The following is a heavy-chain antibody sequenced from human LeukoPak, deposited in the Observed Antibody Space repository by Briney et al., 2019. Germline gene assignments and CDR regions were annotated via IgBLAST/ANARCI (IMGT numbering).Heavy chain of an antibody. V-gene: IGHV4-59*01. Sequence: SETLSLTCTVSGGSITTCSWSWIRQPPGKGLEWIGYIYSSGSTNYNPSLKSRVTISVDTSKNQFSLKLSSVSAADTAVYFCARADYSYGPFDYWGQGTLVTVSS. CDR1: GGSITTCS. J-gene: IGHJ4*02. D-gene: IGHD5-18*01. CDR3: ARADYSYGPFDY. CDR2: IYSSGST.